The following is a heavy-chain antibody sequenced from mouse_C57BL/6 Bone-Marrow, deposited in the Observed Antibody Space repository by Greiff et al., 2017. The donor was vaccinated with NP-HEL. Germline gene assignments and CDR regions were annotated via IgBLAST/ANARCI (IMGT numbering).Heavy chain of an antibody. CDR2: ISSGGGYT. CDR1: GFTFSSYG. J-gene: IGHJ4*01. Sequence: EVQGVESGGDLVKPGGSLKLSCAASGFTFSSYGMSWVRQTPDKRLEWVGTISSGGGYTYYPDSVKGRFTISRDNAKNTLYLQMSSLKSEDTAMYYCARQRRVDYGGRGNSVTVSS. CDR3: ARQRRVDY. V-gene: IGHV5-6*01.